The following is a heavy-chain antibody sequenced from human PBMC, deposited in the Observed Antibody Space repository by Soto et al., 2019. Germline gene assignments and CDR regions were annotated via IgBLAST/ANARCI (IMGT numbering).Heavy chain of an antibody. CDR1: GVVLGSDAYY. D-gene: IGHD6-19*01. CDR2: IYQSGVT. Sequence: PSETLSLTCTVSGVVLGSDAYYWSWIRQHPGKALQWIGFIYQSGVTSYNPSLASRVSISLDRSNNQCSLKLKSVTTADTAVYFCAGMPYTSGLRFDPWGPGTLVTVSS. J-gene: IGHJ5*02. CDR3: AGMPYTSGLRFDP. V-gene: IGHV4-30-4*08.